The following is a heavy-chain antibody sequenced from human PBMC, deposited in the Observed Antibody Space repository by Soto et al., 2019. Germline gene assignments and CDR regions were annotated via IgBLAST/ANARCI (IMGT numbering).Heavy chain of an antibody. CDR2: ISAYNGNT. Sequence: ASVKVSCKASGYTFTSYGISWVRQAPGQGLERMGWISAYNGNTNYAQKLQGRVTMTTDTSTSTAYMELRSLRSDDTAVYYCARDIGGGTTVTLFAYHYYGMDVWGQGTTVTVSS. V-gene: IGHV1-18*01. CDR1: GYTFTSYG. D-gene: IGHD4-4*01. J-gene: IGHJ6*02. CDR3: ARDIGGGTTVTLFAYHYYGMDV.